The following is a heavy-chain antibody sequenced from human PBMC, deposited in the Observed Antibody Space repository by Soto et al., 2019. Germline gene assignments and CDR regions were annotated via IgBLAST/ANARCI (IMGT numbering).Heavy chain of an antibody. J-gene: IGHJ4*02. V-gene: IGHV4-30-2*01. CDR1: GDSISAYS. D-gene: IGHD4-17*01. CDR2: IYHSGST. Sequence: SETLSLTCTVSGDSISAYSWSWVRQPPGKGLEWIGYIYHSGSTYYNPSLKSRVTISVDRSKNQFSLKLSSVTAADTAVYYCARVLLGAVTLFDYWGQGTLVTVSS. CDR3: ARVLLGAVTLFDY.